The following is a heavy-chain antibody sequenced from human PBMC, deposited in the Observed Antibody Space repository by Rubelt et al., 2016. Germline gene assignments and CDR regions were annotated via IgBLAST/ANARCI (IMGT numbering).Heavy chain of an antibody. CDR1: GFTFSTYA. CDR2: VSGDAIKT. J-gene: IGHJ5*02. D-gene: IGHD1-26*01. V-gene: IGHV3-23*04. CDR3: ARGGGSGFDP. Sequence: EVQLVESGGGLVQPGGSLRLSCAASGFTFSTYAMSWVRQAPGKGLEWVSSVSGDAIKTYYPDSLKGRFIISRDNSKNTQYLQRNGLRADDTAIYYCARGGGSGFDPWGQGTLVTVSS.